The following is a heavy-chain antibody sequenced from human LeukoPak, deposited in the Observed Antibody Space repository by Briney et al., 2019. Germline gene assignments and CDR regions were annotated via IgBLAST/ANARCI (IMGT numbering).Heavy chain of an antibody. J-gene: IGHJ4*02. CDR1: GGSISNTNW. D-gene: IGHD1-26*01. Sequence: PSETLSLTCDVSGGSISNTNWWSWVRQPPGQGLAWIGEVSLAGQTNYNPSLNGRVTMSLDESSDQLSLKLTSVTAADTAIYYCSRESGAFCPFGYWGQGTLVIVPS. CDR2: VSLAGQT. V-gene: IGHV4-4*02. CDR3: SRESGAFCPFGY.